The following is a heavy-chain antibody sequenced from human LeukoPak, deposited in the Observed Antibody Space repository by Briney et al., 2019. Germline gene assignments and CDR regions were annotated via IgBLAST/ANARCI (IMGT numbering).Heavy chain of an antibody. CDR2: IYTSGST. V-gene: IGHV4-61*02. CDR3: ARGRWLAYYFDY. J-gene: IGHJ4*02. D-gene: IGHD6-19*01. Sequence: SETLSLTCIVSGGSISSGSYYWSWIRQPAGKGLEWIGRIYTSGSTNYNPSLKSRVTISVDTSKNQFSLKLSSVTAADTAVYYCARGRWLAYYFDYWGQGTLVTVSS. CDR1: GGSISSGSYY.